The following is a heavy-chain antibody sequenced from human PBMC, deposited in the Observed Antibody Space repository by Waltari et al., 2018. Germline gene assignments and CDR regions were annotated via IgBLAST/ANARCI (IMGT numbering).Heavy chain of an antibody. CDR1: GGSFSGYT. V-gene: IGHV4-34*02. Sequence: QVQLQQWGAGLLKPSETLSLTCAVYGGSFSGYTWSWIRQSPGRGLEWIGEVSHTGSNYNPSLKSRVTRSVDTSNHHFSLKLSSVTAADTAIYYCAKPDVNYGHFVYWGQGTLVTVSS. CDR3: AKPDVNYGHFVY. J-gene: IGHJ4*02. D-gene: IGHD4-17*01. CDR2: VSHTGS.